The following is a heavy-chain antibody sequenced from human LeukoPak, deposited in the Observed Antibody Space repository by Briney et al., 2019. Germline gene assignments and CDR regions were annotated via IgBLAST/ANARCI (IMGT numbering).Heavy chain of an antibody. J-gene: IGHJ6*02. CDR2: IYYSGST. D-gene: IGHD3-22*01. CDR1: GGSISSSSYY. Sequence: SETLSLTCTVSGGSISSSSYYWGWIRQPPGKGLEWIGSIYYSGSTYYNPSLKSRVTISVDTSKNQFSLKLSSVTAADTAVYYCARGQMIVVVDYGMDVWGQGTTVTVSS. V-gene: IGHV4-39*07. CDR3: ARGQMIVVVDYGMDV.